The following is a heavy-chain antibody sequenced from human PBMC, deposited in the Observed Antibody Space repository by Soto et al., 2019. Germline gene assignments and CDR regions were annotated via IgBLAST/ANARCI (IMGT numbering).Heavy chain of an antibody. D-gene: IGHD2-21*02. J-gene: IGHJ4*02. CDR3: AGRPSGDYGVDY. Sequence: QVQLQQWGAGLLKPSETLSLACAVYGGSFSGYYWTWIRQPPGKGLEWIGEINHRGSTNHNPSLKTRLTVSVDTSKTQSSLKPRSVTAADTAVYYCAGRPSGDYGVDYWGQGTLVTVSS. CDR2: INHRGST. V-gene: IGHV4-34*01. CDR1: GGSFSGYY.